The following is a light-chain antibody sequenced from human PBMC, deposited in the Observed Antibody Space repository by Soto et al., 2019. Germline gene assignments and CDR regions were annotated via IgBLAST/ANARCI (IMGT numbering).Light chain of an antibody. Sequence: DIQMTQSPSSLSASVGDRVTITCRASQSISSYLNWYQQKPGKAPKLLIYAASSLQSGVPSRFSGSGSGTDCTLTISSLQPEDFATYYCQQSYSTPRTFGQGTKLEIK. CDR1: QSISSY. CDR3: QQSYSTPRT. J-gene: IGKJ2*01. V-gene: IGKV1-39*01. CDR2: AAS.